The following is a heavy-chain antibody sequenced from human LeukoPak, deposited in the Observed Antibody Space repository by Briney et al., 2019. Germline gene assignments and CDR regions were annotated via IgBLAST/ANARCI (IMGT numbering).Heavy chain of an antibody. J-gene: IGHJ5*01. V-gene: IGHV5-51*01. CDR2: IYPGDSDT. CDR1: GYSFTHYW. Sequence: GESLKISCKASGYSFTHYWIGWVRRMPGKGLEWMGIIYPGDSDTKYSPSFQGQVTISADKSISTAYLQWSSLKASDTAMYYCARRITIFGDGNWFDFWGQGTLVTVSS. CDR3: ARRITIFGDGNWFDF. D-gene: IGHD3-3*01.